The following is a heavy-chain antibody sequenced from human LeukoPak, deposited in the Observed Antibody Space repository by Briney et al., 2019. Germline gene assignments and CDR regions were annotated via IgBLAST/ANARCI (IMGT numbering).Heavy chain of an antibody. CDR2: ISGSGGST. V-gene: IGHV3-23*01. CDR3: AKDLMGSGSYYNLFDY. Sequence: GGSLRLSCAASGFTFSSYAMSWVRQAPGKGLEWVSAISGSGGSTYYADSVKGRFTISRDNSKNTLYLQMNSLRAEDTAVCYCAKDLMGSGSYYNLFDYWGQGTLVSVSS. D-gene: IGHD3-10*01. J-gene: IGHJ4*02. CDR1: GFTFSSYA.